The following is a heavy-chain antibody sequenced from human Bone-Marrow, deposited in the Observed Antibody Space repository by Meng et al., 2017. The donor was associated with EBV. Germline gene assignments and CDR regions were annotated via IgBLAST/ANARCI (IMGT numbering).Heavy chain of an antibody. CDR1: GYTFSSFD. J-gene: IGHJ4*02. D-gene: IGHD2-21*02. Sequence: QGQVVQSGAEVNKPGASVKVSCKGSGYTFSSFDINWVRQATGQGLEWMGWMSPDSGKTGYAEKFQGRVTLTRDTSINTAYLELSSLTSEDTAVYYCARNLYGDGMRDYWGQGTLVTVSS. CDR3: ARNLYGDGMRDY. CDR2: MSPDSGKT. V-gene: IGHV1-8*01.